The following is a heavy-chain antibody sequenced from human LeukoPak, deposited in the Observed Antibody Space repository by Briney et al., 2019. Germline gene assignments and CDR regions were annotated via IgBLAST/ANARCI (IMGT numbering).Heavy chain of an antibody. V-gene: IGHV5-51*01. CDR1: GYSFSTCW. CDR3: ARASRDGYNQNFDH. CDR2: IYPGGSET. Sequence: GESLKIFCKGLGYSFSTCWNAWVSQRPGKSLEWMGIIYPGGSETRYDPSFQGQVTISADTSTSTAYLQWSSLRASDTAMYYCARASRDGYNQNFDHWGLGTQVTVSS. D-gene: IGHD5-24*01. J-gene: IGHJ4*02.